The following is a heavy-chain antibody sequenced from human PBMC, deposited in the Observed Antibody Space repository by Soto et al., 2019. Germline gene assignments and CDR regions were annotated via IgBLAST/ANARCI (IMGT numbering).Heavy chain of an antibody. CDR3: AGTTSHQWYYMDV. CDR2: TYYRSRWYS. Sequence: PSPTLSLTCAISGDSVSSNSAAWNWIRLSPSRGLEWLARTYYRSRWYSDYAVSVRSRITVNPDTSKNQFSLQLTSVTPEDTAVYYCAGTTSHQWYYMDVWGKGTTVTVSS. J-gene: IGHJ6*03. V-gene: IGHV6-1*01. D-gene: IGHD1-7*01. CDR1: GDSVSSNSAA.